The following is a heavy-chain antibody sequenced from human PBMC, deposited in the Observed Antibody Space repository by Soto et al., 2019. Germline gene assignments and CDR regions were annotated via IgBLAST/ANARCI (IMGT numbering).Heavy chain of an antibody. J-gene: IGHJ6*02. Sequence: RIIKQQGKGLEWIGEINHSGSTYYNPSLKSRVTISVDTSKNQFSLKLSSVTAADTAVYYCARAVGSGYYDSSGYFNWGYYHGMGVSGQGTTVT. CDR2: INHSGST. V-gene: IGHV4-34*09. CDR3: ARAVGSGYYDSSGYFNWGYYHGMGV. D-gene: IGHD3-22*01.